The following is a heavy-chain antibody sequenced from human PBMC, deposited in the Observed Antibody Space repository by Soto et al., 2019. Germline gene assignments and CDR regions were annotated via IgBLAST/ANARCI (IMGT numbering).Heavy chain of an antibody. Sequence: QLQLQESGPGLVKPSETLSLTCTVSGGSISSSSYYWGWIRQPPGKGLEWIGSIYYIWSTYYNPSLKSRVTITVDTSKTHFSLKLSSVTAADTAVYYCARTVGYYYGMDVWGQGTTVTVSS. V-gene: IGHV4-39*01. CDR2: IYYIWST. CDR3: ARTVGYYYGMDV. J-gene: IGHJ6*02. CDR1: GGSISSSSYY. D-gene: IGHD4-17*01.